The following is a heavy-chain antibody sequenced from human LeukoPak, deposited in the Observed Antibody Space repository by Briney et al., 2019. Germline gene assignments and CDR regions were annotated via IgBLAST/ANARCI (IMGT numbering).Heavy chain of an antibody. J-gene: IGHJ3*02. D-gene: IGHD7-27*01. CDR3: ARAHVTGDGKASPPFDI. CDR2: IYTSGST. CDR1: GGSISSGSYY. Sequence: SQTLSLTCTVSGGSISSGSYYWSWIRQPAGKGLEWIGRIYTSGSTNYNPSLKSRVTISVDTSKNQFSLKLSSVTAADTAVYYCARAHVTGDGKASPPFDIWGQGTMVTVSS. V-gene: IGHV4-61*02.